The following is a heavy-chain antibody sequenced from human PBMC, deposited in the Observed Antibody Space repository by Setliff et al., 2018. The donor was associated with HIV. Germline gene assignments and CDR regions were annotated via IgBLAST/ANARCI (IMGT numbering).Heavy chain of an antibody. CDR2: ISPSDSDT. Sequence: KISCKGSGYSFTKYWIAWVRQTPGKGLEWMGIISPSDSDTRHSPSFQGQVTMSADKSVSTAYLQWSSLRAADTAVYYCARADCGGDCYLPYYFDHWGQGTQVTVSS. V-gene: IGHV5-51*01. D-gene: IGHD2-21*02. CDR1: GYSFTKYW. J-gene: IGHJ4*02. CDR3: ARADCGGDCYLPYYFDH.